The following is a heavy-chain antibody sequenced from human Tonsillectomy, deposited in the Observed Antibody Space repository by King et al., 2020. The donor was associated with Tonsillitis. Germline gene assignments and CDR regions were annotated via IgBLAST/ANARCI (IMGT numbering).Heavy chain of an antibody. J-gene: IGHJ3*02. Sequence: VQLVESGGGVVQPGRSLRLSCAASGFTFSSYGMHWVRQAPVKGLEWVAVISDDGSNKYYADSVKGRFTISRDNSKNTLYLQMNSLRAEDTAVYYCAKDLLYFDTTGEDAFDIWGQGTMVTVSS. V-gene: IGHV3-30*18. CDR1: GFTFSSYG. D-gene: IGHD3-22*01. CDR3: AKDLLYFDTTGEDAFDI. CDR2: ISDDGSNK.